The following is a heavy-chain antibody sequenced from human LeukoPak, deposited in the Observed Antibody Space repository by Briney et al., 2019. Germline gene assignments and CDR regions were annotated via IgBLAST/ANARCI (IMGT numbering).Heavy chain of an antibody. CDR1: GFTFSSYS. CDR2: ISSSSSYI. D-gene: IGHD1-26*01. V-gene: IGHV3-21*01. CDR3: ARTVQWEPIDY. J-gene: IGHJ4*02. Sequence: GGSLRLSCAASGFTFSSYSMNWVRQAPGKGLEWDSSISSSSSYIYYADSVKGRFTISRDNAKNSLYLQMNSLRAEDTAVYYCARTVQWEPIDYWGQGTLVTVSS.